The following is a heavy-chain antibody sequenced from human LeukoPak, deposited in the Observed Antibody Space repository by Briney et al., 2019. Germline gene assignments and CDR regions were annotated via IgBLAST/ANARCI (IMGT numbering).Heavy chain of an antibody. Sequence: PGRSLRLSCAASGFTFSRYAMNWVRQAPGEWLECVSVISGSGGGSHYAVSVKGRFTISRDNSKNTLYLQMDSLRGEDTAVYYCAKEGAAVMGYFDYWGQGALVIVSS. D-gene: IGHD2-15*01. CDR1: GFTFSRYA. J-gene: IGHJ4*02. CDR3: AKEGAAVMGYFDY. CDR2: ISGSGGGS. V-gene: IGHV3-23*01.